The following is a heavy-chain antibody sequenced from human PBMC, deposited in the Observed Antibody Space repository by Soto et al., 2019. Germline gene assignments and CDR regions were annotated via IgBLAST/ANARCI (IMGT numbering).Heavy chain of an antibody. D-gene: IGHD4-4*01. CDR3: ARFVRLSYSNYYFDY. CDR2: INHSGST. J-gene: IGHJ4*02. Sequence: QVQLQQWGAGLLKPSETLSLTCAVYGGSFSGYYWSWIRQPPGKGLEWIGEINHSGSTNYNPSLKSRVTISVDTSKNQFSLKLSSVTAADTAVYYCARFVRLSYSNYYFDYWGQGTLVTVSS. CDR1: GGSFSGYY. V-gene: IGHV4-34*01.